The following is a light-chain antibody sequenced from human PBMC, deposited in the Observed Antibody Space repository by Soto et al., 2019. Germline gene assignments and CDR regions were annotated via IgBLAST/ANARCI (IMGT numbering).Light chain of an antibody. V-gene: IGLV1-51*01. Sequence: QSVLTQPPSVSVAPGQMVTISCSGSSSNIGNNRVSWYQQLPGAAPKLLIYDTYERPSGIPDRFSGSKSGTSATLGITGLQTGDEADYYCGTWDSSLSAVVFGGGTKLTVL. CDR3: GTWDSSLSAVV. J-gene: IGLJ2*01. CDR1: SSNIGNNR. CDR2: DTY.